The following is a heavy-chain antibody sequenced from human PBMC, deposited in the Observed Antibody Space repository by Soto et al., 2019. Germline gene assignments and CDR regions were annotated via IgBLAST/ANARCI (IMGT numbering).Heavy chain of an antibody. J-gene: IGHJ4*02. D-gene: IGHD2-21*02. Sequence: PGGSLRLSCAASGFTFSSHAMSWVRQAPGKGLEWVSAISGSGGSTYYADSVKGRFTISRDNSKNTLYLQMNSLRAEDTAVYYGAKGHGGNSGFDYWGQGTLVTVSS. CDR2: ISGSGGST. CDR1: GFTFSSHA. CDR3: AKGHGGNSGFDY. V-gene: IGHV3-23*01.